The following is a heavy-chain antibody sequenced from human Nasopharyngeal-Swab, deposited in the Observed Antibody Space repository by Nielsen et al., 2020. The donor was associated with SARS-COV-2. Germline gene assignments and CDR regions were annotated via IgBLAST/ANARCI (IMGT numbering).Heavy chain of an antibody. J-gene: IGHJ4*02. CDR2: INPSGGST. V-gene: IGHV1-46*01. D-gene: IGHD1-26*01. Sequence: ASVKVSCKASGYTFTSYYMHCVRQAPGQGLEWMGIINPSGGSTSYAQKFQGRVTMTRDTSTSTVYMELSSLRSEDTAVYYCARDSGSYGLDYWGQGTLVTVSS. CDR1: GYTFTSYY. CDR3: ARDSGSYGLDY.